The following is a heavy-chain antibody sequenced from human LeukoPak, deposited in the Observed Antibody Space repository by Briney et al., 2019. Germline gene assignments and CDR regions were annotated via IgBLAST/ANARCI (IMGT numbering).Heavy chain of an antibody. CDR1: GHTFTGYY. Sequence: ASVKVSCKASGHTFTGYYMHWVRQAPGQGLEWMGWINPNSGGTNYAQKFQGRVTMTRDTSISTAYMELSRLRSDDTAVYYCARDRNIYYDSSGYYFDYWGQGTLVTVSS. D-gene: IGHD3-22*01. CDR3: ARDRNIYYDSSGYYFDY. J-gene: IGHJ4*02. V-gene: IGHV1-2*02. CDR2: INPNSGGT.